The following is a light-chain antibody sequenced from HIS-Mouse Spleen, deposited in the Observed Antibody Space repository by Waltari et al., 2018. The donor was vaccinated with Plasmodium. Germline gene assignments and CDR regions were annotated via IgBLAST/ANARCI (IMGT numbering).Light chain of an antibody. CDR3: QSADSSGTPNWV. V-gene: IGLV3-25*03. CDR2: KDR. CDR1: ALPKQY. Sequence: SYELTQPPSVSVSPGQTARITCSGDALPKQYAYWYQQKPGQAPVLAIYKDRARPSGIPERFSGSSSGTTVTLTISGVQAEDEADYYCQSADSSGTPNWVFGGGTKLTVL. J-gene: IGLJ3*02.